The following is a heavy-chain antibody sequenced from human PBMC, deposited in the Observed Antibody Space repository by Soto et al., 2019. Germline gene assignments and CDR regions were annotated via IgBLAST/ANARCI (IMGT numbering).Heavy chain of an antibody. V-gene: IGHV5-51*01. D-gene: IGHD5-12*01. CDR3: ARQGAGATSNTRGWDYYYMDV. CDR2: IYPGDSDT. CDR1: GYSFTSYL. J-gene: IGHJ6*03. Sequence: PGESLKISCKGSGYSFTSYLIGWVRQMPGKGLEWMGIIYPGDSDTRYSPSFQGQVTISADKSLSTAYLQWSSLKDSDTAMYYCARQGAGATSNTRGWDYYYMDVWGKGTRVTVAS.